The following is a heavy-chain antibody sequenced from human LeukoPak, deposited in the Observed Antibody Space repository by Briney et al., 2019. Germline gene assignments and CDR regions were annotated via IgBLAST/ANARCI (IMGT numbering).Heavy chain of an antibody. J-gene: IGHJ4*02. CDR1: GGSFIGYY. CDR2: INHSGST. V-gene: IGHV4-34*01. D-gene: IGHD2-21*02. CDR3: ARGSMAYCGGDCYRDLDY. Sequence: SETLSLTCAVYGGSFIGYYWSWIRQPPGKGLEWIGEINHSGSTNYNPSLKSRVTISVDTSKNQFSLKLSSVTAADTAVYYCARGSMAYCGGDCYRDLDYWGQGTLVTVSS.